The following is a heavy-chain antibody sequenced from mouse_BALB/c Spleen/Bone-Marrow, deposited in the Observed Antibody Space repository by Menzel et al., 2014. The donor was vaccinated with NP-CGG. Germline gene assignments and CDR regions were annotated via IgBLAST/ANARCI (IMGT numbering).Heavy chain of an antibody. CDR1: GYTFSSCW. D-gene: IGHD1-1*01. V-gene: IGHV1-9*01. Sequence: QVQLKESGAERMKPGASVKISCKATGYTFSSCWIERVKQRPGHGLEGIGEILPGSGSTKYNEKFKGKATFTADTSSNQAYMQPSRLTSEDSVVYYCAREDGLWYFDVWGAGTPVPISS. CDR2: ILPGSGST. J-gene: IGHJ1*01. CDR3: AREDGLWYFDV.